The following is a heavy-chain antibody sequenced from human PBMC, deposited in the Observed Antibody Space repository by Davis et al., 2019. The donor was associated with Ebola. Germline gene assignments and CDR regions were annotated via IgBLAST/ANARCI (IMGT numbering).Heavy chain of an antibody. D-gene: IGHD4-17*01. CDR1: GASISSYY. J-gene: IGHJ4*02. Sequence: SETLSLTCTVSGASISSYYWSWIRQPPGKGLEWIGYIYYSGSTNYNPSLKSRVTISVDTSKNQFSLKLSSVTAADTAVYYCARRGVYGDYRYYFDYWGQGTLVTVSS. CDR2: IYYSGST. CDR3: ARRGVYGDYRYYFDY. V-gene: IGHV4-59*08.